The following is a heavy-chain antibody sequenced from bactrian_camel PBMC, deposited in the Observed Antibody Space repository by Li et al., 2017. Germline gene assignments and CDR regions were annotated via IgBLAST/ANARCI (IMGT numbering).Heavy chain of an antibody. CDR2: MYRADETT. Sequence: DVQLVESGGGSVQAGGSLRLSCKHSGSAYSNVCVGWFHQAPGKEREWVASMYRADETTYYADSVKGRFTISQDNAKNTVYLQMSSLKTEDTAVYYCAIHTGTWCFSEWGQGTQVTVS. CDR3: AIHTGTWCFSE. D-gene: IGHD6*01. V-gene: IGHV3S40*01. J-gene: IGHJ4*01. CDR1: GSAYSNVC.